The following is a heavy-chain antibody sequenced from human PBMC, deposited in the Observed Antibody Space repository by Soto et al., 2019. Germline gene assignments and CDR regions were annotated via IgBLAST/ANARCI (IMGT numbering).Heavy chain of an antibody. V-gene: IGHV1-69*13. CDR1: GYTFTGYY. J-gene: IGHJ4*02. D-gene: IGHD2-21*02. Sequence: SVKVSCKASGYTFTGYYMHWVRQAPGQGLEWMGGIIPIFGTANYAQKFQGRVTITADESTSTAYMELSSLRSEDTAVYYCARWGGNSGGWWGQGTLVTVSS. CDR2: IIPIFGTA. CDR3: ARWGGNSGGW.